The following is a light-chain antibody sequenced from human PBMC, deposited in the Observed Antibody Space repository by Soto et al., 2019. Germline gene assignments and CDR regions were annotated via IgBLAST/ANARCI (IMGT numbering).Light chain of an antibody. CDR3: TSYTSSSTYV. V-gene: IGLV2-14*01. CDR2: DVT. Sequence: QAALTQPASVSGSPGQSITVSCTGTSSDVGGYDYVSWYQQHPGNAPKLLISDVTNRPSGVSNRFSGSKSGNTASLTISGLQTEDEADYYCTSYTSSSTYVFGTGTKLTVL. J-gene: IGLJ1*01. CDR1: SSDVGGYDY.